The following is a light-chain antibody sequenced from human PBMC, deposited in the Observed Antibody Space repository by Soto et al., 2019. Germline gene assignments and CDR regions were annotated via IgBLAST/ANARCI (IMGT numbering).Light chain of an antibody. CDR2: EVS. CDR3: SSRTTSNPYV. CDR1: SSDIGAYNS. V-gene: IGLV2-14*01. J-gene: IGLJ1*01. Sequence: QSVLTQPASVSGSPGQSITISCTGTSSDIGAYNSVSWYQQHPGKAPKLMIYEVSNRPSGVSNRFSASKSGNTASLTISGLQAEDEAYYYCSSRTTSNPYVFGTGTKVTVL.